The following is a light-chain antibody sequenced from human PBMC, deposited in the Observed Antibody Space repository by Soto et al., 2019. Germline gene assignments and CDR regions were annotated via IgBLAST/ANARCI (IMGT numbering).Light chain of an antibody. Sequence: QSVLAQPASVSGSPGQSITISCTATSSDVGGFTYVSWYQQHPGKAPKLMIYEVSNRPSGVSNRFSGSQSDNTASLTISGLQAEDEADYYCSSYAKRSTLEGVFGTGTKVTVL. J-gene: IGLJ1*01. V-gene: IGLV2-14*01. CDR1: SSDVGGFTY. CDR2: EVS. CDR3: SSYAKRSTLEGV.